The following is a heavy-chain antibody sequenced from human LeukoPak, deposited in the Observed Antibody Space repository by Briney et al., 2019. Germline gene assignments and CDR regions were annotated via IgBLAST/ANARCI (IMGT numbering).Heavy chain of an antibody. CDR3: VKDGEWTFDV. V-gene: IGHV3-30*02. J-gene: IGHJ3*01. Sequence: GRSLRLPCAASGFSFSIYGMHWVRQAPGKGLEWVAFIGQDGTTKYYVDSVKGRFTIPGDNPKKMAYLQMNNLRAEDTAIYYCVKDGEWTFDVWGQGTMVTVS. CDR1: GFSFSIYG. D-gene: IGHD3-3*01. CDR2: IGQDGTTK.